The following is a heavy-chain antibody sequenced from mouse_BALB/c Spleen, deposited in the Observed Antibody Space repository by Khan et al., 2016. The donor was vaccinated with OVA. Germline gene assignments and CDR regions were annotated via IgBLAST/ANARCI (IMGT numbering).Heavy chain of an antibody. CDR2: IYPGDGGI. J-gene: IGHJ4*01. D-gene: IGHD1-1*01. Sequence: QVQLQQPGPELVKPGALVKISCKASGYTFTSYDINWARQRPGQGPEWIGWIYPGDGGIEYNEKVKGKATLTADKSSSTAYMQLSSLTSENSAVCFCARGGLLGVAMVYCGQGTSVTVSS. CDR3: ARGGLLGVAMVY. V-gene: IGHV1S56*01. CDR1: GYTFTSYD.